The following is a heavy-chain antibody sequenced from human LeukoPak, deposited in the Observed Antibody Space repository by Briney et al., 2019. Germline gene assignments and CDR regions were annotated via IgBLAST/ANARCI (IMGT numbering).Heavy chain of an antibody. D-gene: IGHD1-26*01. Sequence: SGTLSLTCAVSGGSISSSNWWSWVRQPPGKGLEWIGEIYHSGSTNYNPSLKSRVTISVDTSKNRFSLKLSSVTAADTAVYYCAREFLVGANDGWFDPWGQGTLVTVSS. CDR1: GGSISSSNW. CDR3: AREFLVGANDGWFDP. J-gene: IGHJ5*02. V-gene: IGHV4-4*02. CDR2: IYHSGST.